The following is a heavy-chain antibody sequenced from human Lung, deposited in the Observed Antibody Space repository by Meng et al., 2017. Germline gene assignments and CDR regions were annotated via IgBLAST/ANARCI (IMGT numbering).Heavy chain of an antibody. J-gene: IGHJ6*01. CDR1: GDSVSSNSAA. CDR3: ARALFRTDCTNGVCRPNYYYYGMDV. Sequence: SQTLSLTCAISGDSVSSNSAAWNWIRQSPSRGLEWLGRTYYRSKWYNDYAVSVKSRITINPDTSKNQFSLQLNSVTPEDTAVYYCARALFRTDCTNGVCRPNYYYYGMDVWGQGNMVNGAS. V-gene: IGHV6-1*01. CDR2: TYYRSKWYN. D-gene: IGHD2-8*01.